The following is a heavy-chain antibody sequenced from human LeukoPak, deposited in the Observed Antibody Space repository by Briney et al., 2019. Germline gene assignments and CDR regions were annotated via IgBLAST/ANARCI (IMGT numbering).Heavy chain of an antibody. Sequence: GGSLRLSCAASGFTFSNAWMSWVRQAPGKGLEWVGRIKSKTDGGTTDYAAPVKGRFTISRDDSKNTLYLQMNSLRAEDTAVYYCAKPARTDYADYWGQGTLVTVSS. D-gene: IGHD1-14*01. J-gene: IGHJ4*02. CDR1: GFTFSNAW. CDR3: AKPARTDYADY. CDR2: IKSKTDGGTT. V-gene: IGHV3-15*01.